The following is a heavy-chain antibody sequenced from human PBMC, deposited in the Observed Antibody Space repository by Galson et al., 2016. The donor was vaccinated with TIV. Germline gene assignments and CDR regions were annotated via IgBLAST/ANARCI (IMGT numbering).Heavy chain of an antibody. CDR3: AKDSYSFIVGYFDY. CDR2: INPDGSTK. V-gene: IGHV3-7*03. D-gene: IGHD3-16*02. J-gene: IGHJ4*02. CDR1: GITFSSDW. Sequence: SLRLSCAASGITFSSDWMCWVRQAPGKGLEWVANINPDGSTKNYVDSVKGRVTISRDNAKNSLYLQMSSLRAEDTAVYYCAKDSYSFIVGYFDYWGQGTLVTVSS.